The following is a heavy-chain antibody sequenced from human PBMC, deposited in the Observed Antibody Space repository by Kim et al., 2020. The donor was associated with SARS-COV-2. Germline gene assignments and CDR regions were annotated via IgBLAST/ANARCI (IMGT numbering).Heavy chain of an antibody. CDR1: GLTFRNYG. V-gene: IGHV3-30*18. J-gene: IGHJ5*02. Sequence: GGSLRLSCAASGLTFRNYGMHWVRQAPGQGLEWVADISYDGTIQYYGDSVEGRFTISRDNSKNTLYLQMNSLRVEDTAVYYCAKGPIAVVPGGKMWLDPWGQGTLVTVSS. CDR3: AKGPIAVVPGGKMWLDP. D-gene: IGHD2-2*01. CDR2: ISYDGTIQ.